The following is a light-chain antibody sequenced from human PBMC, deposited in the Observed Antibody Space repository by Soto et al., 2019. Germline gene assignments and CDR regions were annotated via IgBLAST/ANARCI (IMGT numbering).Light chain of an antibody. CDR1: QSVSSRY. Sequence: EILLTQSPGTLSLSPGERATLSCRASQSVSSRYLAWYQQKPGQAPRLLIYGASSRATGIPDRFSGSGSGTDFTLTISRLEPEDFAVYYCHQYVSSWTFGQGTKVDIK. CDR3: HQYVSSWT. J-gene: IGKJ1*01. CDR2: GAS. V-gene: IGKV3-20*01.